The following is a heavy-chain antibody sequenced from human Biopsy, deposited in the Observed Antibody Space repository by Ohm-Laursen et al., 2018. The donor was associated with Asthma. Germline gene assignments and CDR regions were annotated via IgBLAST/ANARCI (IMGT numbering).Heavy chain of an antibody. V-gene: IGHV7-4-1*02. CDR3: ARRYNWNGMDV. D-gene: IGHD1-20*01. Sequence: ASVKVSCKASGYTLTSYGMNWVRQAPGQGLEWMGWMNTNTGNPTYAQGFTGRFVFSLDTSVSTAYPQISSLKAEDTAVYYCARRYNWNGMDVWGQGTTVTVSS. CDR2: MNTNTGNP. J-gene: IGHJ6*02. CDR1: GYTLTSYG.